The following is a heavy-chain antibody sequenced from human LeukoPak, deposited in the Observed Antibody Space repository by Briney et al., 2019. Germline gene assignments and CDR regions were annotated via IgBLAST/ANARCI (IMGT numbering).Heavy chain of an antibody. CDR1: GGSISSGDYY. Sequence: PSETLSLTCTVSGGSISSGDYYWSWIRQPPGKGLEWIGSIYYSGSTYYNPSLKSRVTISVDTSKNQFSLKLSSVTAADTAVYYCARDQSVVVVAASGAFDIWGQGTMVTVSS. D-gene: IGHD2-15*01. CDR2: IYYSGST. CDR3: ARDQSVVVVAASGAFDI. J-gene: IGHJ3*02. V-gene: IGHV4-39*07.